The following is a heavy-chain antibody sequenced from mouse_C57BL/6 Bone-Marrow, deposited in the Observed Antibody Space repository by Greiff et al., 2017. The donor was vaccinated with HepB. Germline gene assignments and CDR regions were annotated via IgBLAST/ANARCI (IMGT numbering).Heavy chain of an antibody. CDR2: ISSGSSTI. V-gene: IGHV5-17*01. J-gene: IGHJ4*01. CDR3: AREGYYTIDN. CDR1: GFTFSDYG. Sequence: EVKVVESGGGLVKPGGSLKLSCAASGFTFSDYGMHWVRQAPEKGLEWVAYISSGSSTIYYADKVKGRFTISRKNDKNTLFLQMTSLRSEDTAMYDCAREGYYTIDNWGEGTSVTVSS.